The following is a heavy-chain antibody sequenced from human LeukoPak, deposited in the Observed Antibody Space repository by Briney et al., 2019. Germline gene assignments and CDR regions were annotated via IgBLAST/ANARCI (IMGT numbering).Heavy chain of an antibody. Sequence: GGSLRLSCAASGFTFDDYGMSWVRQAPGKGLEWVSGISWNGGSTGYADSVKGRFTISRDNAKNSLYLQMNSLRAEDTALYYCARAPTVTGPYYFDYWGQGTLVTVSS. CDR3: ARAPTVTGPYYFDY. J-gene: IGHJ4*02. CDR2: ISWNGGST. D-gene: IGHD4-11*01. V-gene: IGHV3-20*04. CDR1: GFTFDDYG.